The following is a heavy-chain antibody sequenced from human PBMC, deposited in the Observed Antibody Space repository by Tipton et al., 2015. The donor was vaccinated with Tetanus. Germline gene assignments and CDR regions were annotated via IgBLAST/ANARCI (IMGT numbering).Heavy chain of an antibody. CDR2: IYSFGST. D-gene: IGHD1-26*01. J-gene: IGHJ4*02. CDR3: ARDQARGARGWNYFDF. V-gene: IGHV4-31*03. CDR1: GASISSGGYY. Sequence: TLSLTCTVSGASISSGGYYWTWTRQRPGKGLEWIGDIYSFGSTYYSPSLKSRVTISIDTSKNQYSLQLNSVTAADTAVYYCARDQARGARGWNYFDFWGLGTLVTVSS.